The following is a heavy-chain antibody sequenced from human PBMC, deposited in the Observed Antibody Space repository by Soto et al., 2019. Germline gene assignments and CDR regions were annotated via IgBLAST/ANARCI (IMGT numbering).Heavy chain of an antibody. D-gene: IGHD2-2*01. J-gene: IGHJ5*02. CDR3: ARQRCSSTSCYGGSWFDP. V-gene: IGHV4-39*01. CDR2: IYYSGST. CDR1: GGSISSSSYY. Sequence: QLQLQESGPGLVKPSETLSLTCTVSGGSISSSSYYWGWIRQPPGKGLEWIGSIYYSGSTYYNPSLKSRVTISVDTSKNQFSLKLSSVTAADTAVYYCARQRCSSTSCYGGSWFDPWGQGTLVTVSS.